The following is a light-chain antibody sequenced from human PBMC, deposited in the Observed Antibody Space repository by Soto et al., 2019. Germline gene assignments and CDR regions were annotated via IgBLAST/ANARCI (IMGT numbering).Light chain of an antibody. CDR1: QSVSMSY. CDR2: GAS. V-gene: IGKV3-20*01. Sequence: EIVLTQSPGTLSLSPGEGATLSCRAGQSVSMSYLAWYQQKPGQAPRLLLYGASSRATGIPDRFIGSGSGTDFTLSISRLEPEAFAVYYCQQFVSSPMTFGLLTRLEI. CDR3: QQFVSSPMT. J-gene: IGKJ5*01.